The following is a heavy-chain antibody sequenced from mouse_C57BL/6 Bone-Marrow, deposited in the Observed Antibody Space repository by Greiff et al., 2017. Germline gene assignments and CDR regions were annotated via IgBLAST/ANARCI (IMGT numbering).Heavy chain of an antibody. Sequence: QVQLKESGPELVKPGASVKLSCKASGYTFTSYDINWVKQRPGQGLEWIGWIYPRDGSTKYNEKFKGKATLTVDTSSSTAYMELHSLTSEDSAVYFCAREAYYGSLYYFDYWGQGTTLTVSS. J-gene: IGHJ2*01. CDR3: AREAYYGSLYYFDY. V-gene: IGHV1-85*01. D-gene: IGHD1-1*01. CDR2: IYPRDGST. CDR1: GYTFTSYD.